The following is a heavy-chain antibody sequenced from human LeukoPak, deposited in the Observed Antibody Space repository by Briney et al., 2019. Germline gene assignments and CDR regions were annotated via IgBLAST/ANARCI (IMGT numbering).Heavy chain of an antibody. J-gene: IGHJ4*02. CDR3: ARGQWFGDY. D-gene: IGHD3-22*01. CDR2: ISYSGST. Sequence: PSETLSLTCTVSGGSISSYYWIWIRQPPGKGLEWIGYISYSGSTNYNPSLKSRVTISVDTSKNQFSLKLSSVTAADTAVYYCARGQWFGDYWGQGTLVTVS. CDR1: GGSISSYY. V-gene: IGHV4-59*01.